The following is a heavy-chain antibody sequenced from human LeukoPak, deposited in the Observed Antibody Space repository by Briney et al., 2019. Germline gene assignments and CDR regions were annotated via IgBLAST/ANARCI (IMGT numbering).Heavy chain of an antibody. CDR2: IFYRGST. D-gene: IGHD3-10*01. J-gene: IGHJ4*02. Sequence: PSETLSLTCIVSGGSISSSDYHWGWIRQPPGKGLEWIRSIFYRGSTYYNPSLKSRVTISVDTSKNQFSLRLSSVTAADTAVYYCTRDFGSGRVDYWGQGTLVTVSS. CDR3: TRDFGSGRVDY. V-gene: IGHV4-39*01. CDR1: GGSISSSDYH.